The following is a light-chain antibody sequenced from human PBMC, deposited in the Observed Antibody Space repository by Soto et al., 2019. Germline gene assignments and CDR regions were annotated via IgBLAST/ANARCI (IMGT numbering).Light chain of an antibody. CDR3: QQYNDYSTWT. Sequence: DIQMTQSPSTLSASVGDRVTITCRASQSISNWLAWYQQKPGKAPKLLIYLASSLESGVPSRFSGSGSGTEFTLTISSLQPDDFATYFCQQYNDYSTWTFGQGTKVDNK. CDR1: QSISNW. J-gene: IGKJ1*01. V-gene: IGKV1-5*03. CDR2: LAS.